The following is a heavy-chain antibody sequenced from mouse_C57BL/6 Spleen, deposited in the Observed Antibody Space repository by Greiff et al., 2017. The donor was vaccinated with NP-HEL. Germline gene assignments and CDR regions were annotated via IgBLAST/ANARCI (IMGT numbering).Heavy chain of an antibody. V-gene: IGHV3-6*01. Sequence: EVQLQESGPGLVKPSQSLSLTCSVTGYSITSGYYWNWIRQFPGNKLEWMGYISYDGSNNYNPSLKNRISITRDTSKNQFFLKLNSVTTEDTATYYCARDSGLWFAYWGQGTLVTVSA. CDR3: ARDSGLWFAY. CDR2: ISYDGSN. J-gene: IGHJ3*01. CDR1: GYSITSGYY.